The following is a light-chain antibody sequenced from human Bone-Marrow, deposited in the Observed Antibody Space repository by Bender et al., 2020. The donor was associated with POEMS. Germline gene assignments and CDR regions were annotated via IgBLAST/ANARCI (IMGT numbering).Light chain of an antibody. V-gene: IGLV1-47*01. J-gene: IGLJ2*01. CDR2: RND. Sequence: QAVLTQPPSTSGTPGQRVTMSCSGSSSNIESNSVYWYQQFPGAAPKLLIRRNDERPSGVPARFSGSKSGTSASLAVSGLRSEDEADYYCATWDDSLSGPVFGAGTKLTVL. CDR3: ATWDDSLSGPV. CDR1: SSNIESNS.